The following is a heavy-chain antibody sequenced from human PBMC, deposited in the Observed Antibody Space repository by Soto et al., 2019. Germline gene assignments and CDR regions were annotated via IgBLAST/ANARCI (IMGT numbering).Heavy chain of an antibody. J-gene: IGHJ5*02. CDR3: ATEDSSFHWFDP. CDR1: GGSISSDNYY. V-gene: IGHV4-39*01. D-gene: IGHD6-13*01. Sequence: PSETLSLTCTVSGGSISSDNYYWGWLRQPPGRGLEWLGSIFYSGSANYNPSLKSRVTISVDTSKNQFSLKLSSVTAADTAVYFCATEDSSFHWFDPWGQGTLVTVSS. CDR2: IFYSGSA.